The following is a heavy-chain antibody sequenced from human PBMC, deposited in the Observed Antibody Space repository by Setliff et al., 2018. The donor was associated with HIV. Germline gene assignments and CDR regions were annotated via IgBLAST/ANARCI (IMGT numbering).Heavy chain of an antibody. J-gene: IGHJ4*02. V-gene: IGHV4-59*02. D-gene: IGHD5-18*01. Sequence: PSETLSLTCTVSDGSVSGYYWAWIRQPPGKGLEWIGCIYYSGSTNYNPSLKSRVTISVDTSKNQFSLKLNSVTAADTAVYYCAREMDGYSDYWGQGTLVTVSS. CDR1: DGSVSGYY. CDR3: AREMDGYSDY. CDR2: IYYSGST.